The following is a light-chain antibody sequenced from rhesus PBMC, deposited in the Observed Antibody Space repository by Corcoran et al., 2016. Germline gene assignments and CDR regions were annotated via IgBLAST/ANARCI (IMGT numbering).Light chain of an antibody. CDR1: ENVNNY. CDR2: KAC. Sequence: DIQMTQSPSSLSASVGDRVTITCRASENVNNYLHWYQHKTGKAPKLLTYKACTWQSGVPSRFSGSGSGTNFTLTISSLQPEDFATYYCQHSYGTPYSFGQGTKVEIK. CDR3: QHSYGTPYS. J-gene: IGKJ2*01. V-gene: IGKV1-74*01.